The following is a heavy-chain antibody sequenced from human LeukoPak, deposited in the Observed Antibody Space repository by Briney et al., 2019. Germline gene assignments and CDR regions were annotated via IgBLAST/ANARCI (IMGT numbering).Heavy chain of an antibody. Sequence: GASVKVSCKASGYTFTSYGISWVRQAPGQGLEWMGGIIPIFGTANYAQKFQGRVTITTDESTSTAYMELSCLRSEDTAVYYCAREGPVTFGGVVFDYWGQGTLVTVSS. J-gene: IGHJ4*02. D-gene: IGHD3-16*01. CDR1: GYTFTSYG. V-gene: IGHV1-69*05. CDR3: AREGPVTFGGVVFDY. CDR2: IIPIFGTA.